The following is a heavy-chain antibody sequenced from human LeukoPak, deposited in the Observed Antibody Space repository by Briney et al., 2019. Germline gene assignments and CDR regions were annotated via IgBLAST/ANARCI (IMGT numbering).Heavy chain of an antibody. Sequence: GGSLRLSCAASGFTFSTYGMHWVRQAPGKGLEWVAVIWYDGTSKYYADSVKGRFTISRDNSKNTLYLHINSLRAEDTAVYYCAREVPPVEKFYFDKWGEARQVTVSS. CDR2: IWYDGTSK. CDR3: AREVPPVEKFYFDK. CDR1: GFTFSTYG. D-gene: IGHD5-24*01. J-gene: IGHJ4*02. V-gene: IGHV3-33*01.